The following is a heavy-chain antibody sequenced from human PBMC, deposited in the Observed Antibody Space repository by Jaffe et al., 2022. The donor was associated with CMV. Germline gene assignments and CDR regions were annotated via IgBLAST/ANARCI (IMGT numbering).Heavy chain of an antibody. D-gene: IGHD3-3*01. J-gene: IGHJ4*02. V-gene: IGHV1-18*01. CDR3: ARDAGTYYDFWSGYPHFDY. CDR1: GYTFTSYG. CDR2: ISAYNGNT. Sequence: QVQLVQSGAEVKKPGASVKVSCKASGYTFTSYGISWVRQAPGQGLEWMGWISAYNGNTNYAQKLQGRVTMTTDTSTSTAYMELRSLRSDDTAVYYCARDAGTYYDFWSGYPHFDYWGQGTLVTVSS.